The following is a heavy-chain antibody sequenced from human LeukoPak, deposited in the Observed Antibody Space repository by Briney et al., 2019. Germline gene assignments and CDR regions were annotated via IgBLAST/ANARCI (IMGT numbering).Heavy chain of an antibody. CDR2: INHSGST. J-gene: IGHJ6*03. CDR1: GGSISSSYW. D-gene: IGHD6-19*01. Sequence: SETLSLTCAVSGGSISSSYWWSWVRQPPGKGLKWIGEINHSGSTNYNPSLKSRVTISVDTSKNQISLKLSSVTAADTAVYYCARDAGSGWYGRDYYYMDVWGKGTTVTVSS. V-gene: IGHV4-4*02. CDR3: ARDAGSGWYGRDYYYMDV.